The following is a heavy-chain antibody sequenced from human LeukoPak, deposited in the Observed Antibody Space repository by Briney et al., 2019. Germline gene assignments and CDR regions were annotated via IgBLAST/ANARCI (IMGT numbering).Heavy chain of an antibody. Sequence: GESLRLSCAASGFTVSSNYMSWVRHAPGKGLEWVSVLYSNGNTYYAASVKGRFTISRDNSKNALYLQMNSLRAEDTAVYYCARSDITMTVAYDYWGQGTLVTVSS. V-gene: IGHV3-66*01. CDR1: GFTVSSNY. D-gene: IGHD3-22*01. J-gene: IGHJ4*02. CDR2: LYSNGNT. CDR3: ARSDITMTVAYDY.